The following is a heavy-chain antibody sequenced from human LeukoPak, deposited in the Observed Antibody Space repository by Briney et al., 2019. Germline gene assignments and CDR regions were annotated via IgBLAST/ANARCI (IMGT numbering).Heavy chain of an antibody. CDR2: ISYDGSNK. V-gene: IGHV3-30*18. CDR1: GFTFSSYG. Sequence: SLRLSCAASGFTFSSYGMHGVRQAPGKGLEWVAVISYDGSNKYYADSVKGRFTISRDNSKNTLYLQMNSLRAEDTAVYYCAKGVGGDDVDYWGQGTLVTVSS. D-gene: IGHD5-12*01. CDR3: AKGVGGDDVDY. J-gene: IGHJ4*02.